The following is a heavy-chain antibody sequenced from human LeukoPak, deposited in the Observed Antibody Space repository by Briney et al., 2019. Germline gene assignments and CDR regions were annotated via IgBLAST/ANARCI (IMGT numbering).Heavy chain of an antibody. D-gene: IGHD5-24*01. CDR1: GFTFSSYS. CDR2: ISSSSSYI. V-gene: IGHV3-21*01. CDR3: ARFSFRDGYNP. Sequence: GGSLRLSCAASGFTFSSYSMNWVRQAPGKGLGWVSSISSSSSYIYYADSVKGRFTISRDNAKNSLYLQMNSLRAEDTAVYYCARFSFRDGYNPGGQGTLVTVSS. J-gene: IGHJ4*02.